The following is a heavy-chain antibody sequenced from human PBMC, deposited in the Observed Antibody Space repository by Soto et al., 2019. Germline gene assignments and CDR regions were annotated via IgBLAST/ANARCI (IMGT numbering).Heavy chain of an antibody. J-gene: IGHJ3*02. CDR3: ARAAITGTSAAFDI. CDR1: GDSVSSNSAA. CDR2: TYYRSKWYN. Sequence: QSQTLSLTCAISGDSVSSNSAAWNWIRQSPSRGLEWLGRTYYRSKWYNDYAVSVKSRITINPDTSKNQFSLQLNSVTPEDTAVYYCARAAITGTSAAFDIWGQGTMVTVSS. D-gene: IGHD1-20*01. V-gene: IGHV6-1*01.